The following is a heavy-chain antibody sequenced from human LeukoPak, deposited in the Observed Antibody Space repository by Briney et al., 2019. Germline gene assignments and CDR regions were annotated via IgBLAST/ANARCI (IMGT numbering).Heavy chain of an antibody. Sequence: GGSLRLSCAASGFTFSSYWMTWVRQPPGKGLEWVANMKHDGSEKNYMDSVKGRFTISRDNAKNSLYLQMNSLRGDDTAVYYCARAGGTSWGDYWGQGSLVTVSS. J-gene: IGHJ4*02. CDR1: GFTFSSYW. CDR2: MKHDGSEK. CDR3: ARAGGTSWGDY. D-gene: IGHD1-14*01. V-gene: IGHV3-7*03.